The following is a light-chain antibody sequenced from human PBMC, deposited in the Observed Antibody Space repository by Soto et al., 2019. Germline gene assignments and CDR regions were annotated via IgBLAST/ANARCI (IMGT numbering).Light chain of an antibody. CDR2: GAS. V-gene: IGKV3-20*01. CDR3: QQFGNSPYT. J-gene: IGKJ2*01. CDR1: QSISSSY. Sequence: IVLTQSPGTLSLSPGERVTLSCRASQSISSSYLNWYQQKPGQAPSLLIYGASSRSTGIPDRFSGSGSGTDFTLTISRLEPEDFAVYYCQQFGNSPYTFGQGTKLEIK.